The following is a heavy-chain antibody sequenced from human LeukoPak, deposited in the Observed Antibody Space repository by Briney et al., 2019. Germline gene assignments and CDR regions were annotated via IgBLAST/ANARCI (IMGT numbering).Heavy chain of an antibody. CDR3: ATRPQRRMAASDLSWFGP. V-gene: IGHV1-2*02. D-gene: IGHD5-12*01. J-gene: IGHJ5*02. CDR1: GYKFTDYY. CDR2: IDPNSGGT. Sequence: ASVKVSCKASGYKFTDYYLHWVRQAPGQGLEWMGWIDPNSGGTHYAHRFLGRVTMTRDTSINTVYMELSSLRSDDTAMYYCATRPQRRMAASDLSWFGPWGPGTLVTVSS.